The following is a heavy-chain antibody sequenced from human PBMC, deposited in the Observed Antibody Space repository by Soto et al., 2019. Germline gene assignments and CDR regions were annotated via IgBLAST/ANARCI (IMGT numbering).Heavy chain of an antibody. D-gene: IGHD6-13*01. J-gene: IGHJ4*02. Sequence: QVQLQEAGPGLVKPSQTLALTCTVSVCSISSGGYYWSWIRQHPGKGLEWIGYIYYSGSTYYNPSLKSPVTISVDTSKNQSYLKLSSVSAADTAVYYCASVKGIAAAGTLDYWGQGTLVTVSS. CDR3: ASVKGIAAAGTLDY. CDR1: VCSISSGGYY. CDR2: IYYSGST. V-gene: IGHV4-31*01.